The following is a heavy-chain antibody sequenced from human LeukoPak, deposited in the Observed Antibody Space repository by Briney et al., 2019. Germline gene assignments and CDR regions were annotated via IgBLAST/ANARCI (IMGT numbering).Heavy chain of an antibody. CDR2: IKQDGSEK. Sequence: PGGSLRLSCAASGFTFSSYWMSWVRQAPGKGLEWVANIKQDGSEKYYVDSVKGRFTISRDNAKNSLYLQMNSLRAEDTAVYYCARDRLGRGRFGELLPRKRDYYFDYWGQGTLVTVSS. J-gene: IGHJ4*02. V-gene: IGHV3-7*01. CDR3: ARDRLGRGRFGELLPRKRDYYFDY. CDR1: GFTFSSYW. D-gene: IGHD3-10*01.